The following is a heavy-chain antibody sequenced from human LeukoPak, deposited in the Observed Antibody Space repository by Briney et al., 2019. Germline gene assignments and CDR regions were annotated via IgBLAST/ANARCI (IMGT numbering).Heavy chain of an antibody. CDR3: ARRGSSGWLFDY. Sequence: EASVKVSCKASVYTFTGYYMHWVRQAPGQGLEWMGRINPNSGGTNYAQKFQGRVTMTRDTSISTAYVELSRLRSDDTAVYYCARRGSSGWLFDYWGQGTLVTVSS. J-gene: IGHJ4*02. CDR2: INPNSGGT. V-gene: IGHV1-2*06. CDR1: VYTFTGYY. D-gene: IGHD6-19*01.